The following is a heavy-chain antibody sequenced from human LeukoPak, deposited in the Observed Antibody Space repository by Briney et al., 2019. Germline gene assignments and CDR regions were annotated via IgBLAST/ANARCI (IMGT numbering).Heavy chain of an antibody. J-gene: IGHJ5*02. V-gene: IGHV4-34*01. CDR1: GGSFSGYY. Sequence: PSETLSLTCAVYGGSFSGYYWSWIRQPPGKGLEWIGEINHSGSTNYNPSLKSRVTISVDTSKNQFSLKLSSVTAAHTAVYYCARVYNWFDPWGQGTLVTVSS. CDR3: ARVYNWFDP. CDR2: INHSGST.